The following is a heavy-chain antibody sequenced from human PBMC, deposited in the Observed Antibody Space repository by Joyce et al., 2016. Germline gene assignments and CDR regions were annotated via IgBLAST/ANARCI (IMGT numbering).Heavy chain of an antibody. CDR1: GGPFRGFF. V-gene: IGHV4-34*01. D-gene: IGHD6-19*01. Sequence: QVQLQQWGAGLLKPSETLSLTCSVSGGPFRGFFWTVVRQPPGKGLEWIGDINNSGVTNYNPSLKTRVTFSVDTSKNQFSLKLTSLSAADTAVYYCARSQWLAPLMYWGQGTPVTVSS. CDR2: INNSGVT. J-gene: IGHJ4*02. CDR3: ARSQWLAPLMY.